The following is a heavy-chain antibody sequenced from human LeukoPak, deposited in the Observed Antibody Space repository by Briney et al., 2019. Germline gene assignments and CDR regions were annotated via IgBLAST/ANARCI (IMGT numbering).Heavy chain of an antibody. J-gene: IGHJ6*03. CDR2: ISSSSSYI. V-gene: IGHV3-21*01. CDR1: GFTFSSYS. D-gene: IGHD6-6*01. CDR3: ATARRGIAARGDYYYYMDV. Sequence: GGSLRLSCAASGFTFSSYSMNWVRQAPGKGLEWVSSISSSSSYIYYADSVKGRFTISRDNAKNSLYLQMNSLRAEDTAVYYCATARRGIAARGDYYYYMDVWGKGTTVTVSS.